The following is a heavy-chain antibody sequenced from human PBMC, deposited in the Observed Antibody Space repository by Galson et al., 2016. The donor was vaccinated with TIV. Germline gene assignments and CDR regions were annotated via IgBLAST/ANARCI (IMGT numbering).Heavy chain of an antibody. Sequence: SLRLSCAASGFAFRRFWMSWVRQAPGKGLEWVANIEGDGSETYDVDSVKGRFTISRDNAKNPLHLQMNSLGAEDTAVYYCFIGHYSDSWGQGTLVTVSS. D-gene: IGHD3-16*02. J-gene: IGHJ4*02. CDR2: IEGDGSET. CDR1: GFAFRRFW. V-gene: IGHV3-7*01. CDR3: FIGHYSDS.